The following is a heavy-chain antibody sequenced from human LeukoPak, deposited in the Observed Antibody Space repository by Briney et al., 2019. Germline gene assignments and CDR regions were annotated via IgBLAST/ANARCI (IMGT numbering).Heavy chain of an antibody. CDR3: ATGRYFDRAHDY. V-gene: IGHV1-24*01. CDR1: GYTLTELS. D-gene: IGHD3-9*01. CDR2: FDPEDGET. Sequence: ASVKVSCKVSGYTLTELSMHWVRQVPGKGLEWMGGFDPEDGETIYAQKFQGRVTMTEDTSTDTAYMELSSLRSEDTAVYYCATGRYFDRAHDYWGQGTLVTVSS. J-gene: IGHJ4*02.